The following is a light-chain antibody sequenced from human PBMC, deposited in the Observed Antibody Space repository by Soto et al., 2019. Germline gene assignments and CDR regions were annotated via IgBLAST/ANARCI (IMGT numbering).Light chain of an antibody. J-gene: IGKJ1*01. V-gene: IGKV1-6*01. CDR1: QGIRNE. CDR3: LQDYDYPRT. Sequence: AIQMTQSPSSLSASVGDTVTISCRASQGIRNELAWYQQAPGKAPKLLIYAASSIQSGVPSRFXXXXXXXXXXXXIXSLQPEDFATYYCLQDYDYPRTFGQGTKVEI. CDR2: AAS.